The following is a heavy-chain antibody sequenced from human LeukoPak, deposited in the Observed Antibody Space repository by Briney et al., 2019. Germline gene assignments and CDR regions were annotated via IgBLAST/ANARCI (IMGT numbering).Heavy chain of an antibody. Sequence: SETLSLTCTVSGGSISSHYWSWIRQPPGKGLEWIGYIYYSGSTNYNPSLKSRVTISVDTSKNQFSLKLSSVTAADTAVYYCAGGVTSMDVWGKGTTVTVSS. V-gene: IGHV4-59*11. CDR1: GGSISSHY. J-gene: IGHJ6*03. D-gene: IGHD3-3*01. CDR3: AGGVTSMDV. CDR2: IYYSGST.